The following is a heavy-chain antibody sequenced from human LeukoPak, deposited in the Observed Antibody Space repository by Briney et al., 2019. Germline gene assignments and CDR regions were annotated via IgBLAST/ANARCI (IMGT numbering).Heavy chain of an antibody. CDR1: GGSFSVYY. J-gene: IGHJ6*02. D-gene: IGHD6-19*01. CDR2: INHSGST. V-gene: IGHV4-34*01. CDR3: ARGRLDSSGWFGPKYYYYGMDV. Sequence: SETLSLTCAVYGGSFSVYYWSWIRQPPGKGLEWIGEINHSGSTNYNPSLKSRVTISVDTSKNQFSLKLSSVTAADTAVYYCARGRLDSSGWFGPKYYYYGMDVWGQGTTVTVSS.